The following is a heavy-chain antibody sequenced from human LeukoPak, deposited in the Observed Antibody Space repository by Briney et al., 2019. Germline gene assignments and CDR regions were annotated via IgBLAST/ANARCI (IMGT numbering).Heavy chain of an antibody. CDR3: AGDNWNDITGAFDV. D-gene: IGHD1-1*01. V-gene: IGHV3-23*01. J-gene: IGHJ3*01. CDR2: ITSSSGGT. Sequence: GGSLKLSCAASGFTFSNYAMSWVRQAPGKGLEWVSGITSSSGGTLYADSVKGRVTVSRDNSKNKLYLQMNSLRAEDTAVYYCAGDNWNDITGAFDVWGQGTVVSVSS. CDR1: GFTFSNYA.